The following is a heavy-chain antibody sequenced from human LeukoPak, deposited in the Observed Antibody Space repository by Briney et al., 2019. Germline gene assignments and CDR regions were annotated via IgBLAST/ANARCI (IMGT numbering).Heavy chain of an antibody. CDR2: ISSSSSTI. J-gene: IGHJ4*02. D-gene: IGHD3-22*01. CDR3: ASGYTYYDSSGQVPFDY. Sequence: PGGSLRLSCAASGFTFSTYSMNWVRQAPGKGLEWVSYISSSSSTIYYADSVKGRFTISRDNAKNSLYLQMNSLRAEDTAVYYCASGYTYYDSSGQVPFDYWGQGTLVTVSS. CDR1: GFTFSTYS. V-gene: IGHV3-48*01.